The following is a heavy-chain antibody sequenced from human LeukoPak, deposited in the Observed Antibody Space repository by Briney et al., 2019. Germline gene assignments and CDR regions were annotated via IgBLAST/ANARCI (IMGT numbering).Heavy chain of an antibody. CDR2: IRYDGGNK. CDR1: GFTFSNYG. J-gene: IGHJ5*02. Sequence: GESLRLSCAASGFTFSNYGMHWVRQAPGKGLEWVAFIRYDGGNKSYADSVKGRFTISRDNSKNTLYLQMNGLRAEDTAAYYCARGATDTTRWFDPWGQGTLVTVSS. V-gene: IGHV3-30*02. D-gene: IGHD1-7*01. CDR3: ARGATDTTRWFDP.